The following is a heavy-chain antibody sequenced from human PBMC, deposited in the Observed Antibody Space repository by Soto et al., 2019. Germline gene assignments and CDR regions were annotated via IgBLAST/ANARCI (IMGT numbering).Heavy chain of an antibody. CDR2: INHSGST. CDR1: GGSFSGYY. CDR3: ARAAYYDFWSGYYRGGHWFDP. J-gene: IGHJ5*02. D-gene: IGHD3-3*01. V-gene: IGHV4-34*01. Sequence: SETLSLTCAVYGGSFSGYYWSWIRQPPGKGPEWIGEINHSGSTNYNPSLKSRVTISVDTSKNQFSLKLSSVTAADTAVYYCARAAYYDFWSGYYRGGHWFDPWGQGTLVPVSS.